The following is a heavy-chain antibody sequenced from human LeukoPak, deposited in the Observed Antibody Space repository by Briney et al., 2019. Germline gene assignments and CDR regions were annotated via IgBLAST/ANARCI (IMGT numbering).Heavy chain of an antibody. CDR2: IYYSGST. CDR1: GGSISSYY. CDR3: AQYYYDSSGYSYFDY. V-gene: IGHV4-59*01. D-gene: IGHD3-22*01. Sequence: PSETLSLTCTVSGGSISSYYWSWIRQPPGKGLEGIGYIYYSGSTNYNPSLTSRVTISVDTSKNQFSLKLSSVTAADTAVYYCAQYYYDSSGYSYFDYWGQGTLVTVSS. J-gene: IGHJ4*02.